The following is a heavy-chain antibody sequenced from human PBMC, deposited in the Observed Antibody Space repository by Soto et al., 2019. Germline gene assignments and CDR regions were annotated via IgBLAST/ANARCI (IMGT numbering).Heavy chain of an antibody. V-gene: IGHV3-74*01. CDR1: VFTVSKYW. J-gene: IGHJ4*02. D-gene: IGHD3-16*01. Sequence: RPLRLFCTASVFTVSKYWLHWVRQAAGQGLEWVSRIKSDGTYTNYADSVKGRFTISRDNAKNTLSLQMHSLRAEDTAVYFCVGEDFDYWGQGTQVTVSS. CDR3: VGEDFDY. CDR2: IKSDGTYT.